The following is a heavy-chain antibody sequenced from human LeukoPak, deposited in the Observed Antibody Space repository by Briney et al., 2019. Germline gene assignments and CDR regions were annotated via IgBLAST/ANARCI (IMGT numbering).Heavy chain of an antibody. Sequence: GGSLRLSCAASGFTFDDYAMHWVRQGPGKGLEWVSGISWNSGSIGYADSVKGRFTISRDNAKNSLYLQMNSLRAEDTALYYCAKDSVYDSSGQLPYFDDWGQGTLVTVSS. V-gene: IGHV3-9*01. J-gene: IGHJ4*02. CDR2: ISWNSGSI. D-gene: IGHD3-22*01. CDR1: GFTFDDYA. CDR3: AKDSVYDSSGQLPYFDD.